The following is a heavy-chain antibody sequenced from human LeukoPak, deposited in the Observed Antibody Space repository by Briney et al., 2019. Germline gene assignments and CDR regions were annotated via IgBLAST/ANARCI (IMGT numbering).Heavy chain of an antibody. D-gene: IGHD2-2*01. CDR2: FHTAGDT. CDR3: ARGSCSNRSCYKRVNGLDV. J-gene: IGHJ6*02. Sequence: PGGSLRLSCAASGFTFSNYDMHWVRQATGKGLEWVSAFHTAGDTHYSGSVKGRFATSRENAKNSFYLQMNNLRAGDTAVYYCARGSCSNRSCYKRVNGLDVWGQGTPVTVSS. V-gene: IGHV3-13*01. CDR1: GFTFSNYD.